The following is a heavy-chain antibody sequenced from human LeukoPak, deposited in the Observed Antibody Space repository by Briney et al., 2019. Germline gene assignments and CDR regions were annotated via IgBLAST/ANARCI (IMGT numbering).Heavy chain of an antibody. CDR2: IYYSGST. Sequence: PSETLSLTCAVYGGSFGGYYWSWIRQPPGKGLEWIGYIYYSGSTNYNPSLKSRVTISVDTSKNQFSLKLSSVTAADTAVYYCARHWSSSWYPTYYYYYGMDVWGQGTTVTVSS. CDR1: GGSFGGYY. J-gene: IGHJ6*02. CDR3: ARHWSSSWYPTYYYYYGMDV. V-gene: IGHV4-59*08. D-gene: IGHD6-13*01.